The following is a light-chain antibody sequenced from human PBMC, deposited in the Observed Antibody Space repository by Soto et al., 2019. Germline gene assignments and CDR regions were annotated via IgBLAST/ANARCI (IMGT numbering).Light chain of an antibody. CDR2: DVI. V-gene: IGLV2-14*03. CDR1: SSDVGAYDY. J-gene: IGLJ7*01. Sequence: QSALTQPASVSGSPGQSIAISCTGTSSDVGAYDYVSWYQQHPGKAPKVMIYDVIHRPSGVSNRFSGSKSGNTASLTISGLQAEDEDDYYCSSDTTSSSVIFGGGTQLTVL. CDR3: SSDTTSSSVI.